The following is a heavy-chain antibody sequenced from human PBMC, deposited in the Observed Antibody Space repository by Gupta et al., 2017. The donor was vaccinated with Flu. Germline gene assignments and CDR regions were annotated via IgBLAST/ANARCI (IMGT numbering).Heavy chain of an antibody. CDR2: IRSKAYGGTT. J-gene: IGHJ4*02. CDR1: GFTFGAFA. CDR3: TRAYAKSVTTIRPGNY. D-gene: IGHD3-10*01. V-gene: IGHV3-49*04. Sequence: EVQLVESGGGLVQPGRSLRLSCTDSGFTFGAFAMSWVRQAPGKGLEWVGFIRSKAYGGTTQYAASVKGRFTISRDDSKGIAYLQMNSLKTEDTAVYYCTRAYAKSVTTIRPGNYWGQGTQVTVSS.